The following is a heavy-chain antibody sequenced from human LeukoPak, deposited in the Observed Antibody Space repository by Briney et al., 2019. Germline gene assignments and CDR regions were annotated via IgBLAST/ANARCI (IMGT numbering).Heavy chain of an antibody. V-gene: IGHV3-23*01. CDR2: VSGGGGST. D-gene: IGHD6-13*01. J-gene: IGHJ4*02. CDR1: GFTFSSYA. Sequence: GGSLRLSCAASGFTFSSYAMTWVRQAPGKGLEWVSTVSGGGGSTYYADSVKGRFTISRDNSQNTLYLQMNSLRAEDTAVYFCAKQSAGSGTWYSLHFDSWGQGTLVTVSS. CDR3: AKQSAGSGTWYSLHFDS.